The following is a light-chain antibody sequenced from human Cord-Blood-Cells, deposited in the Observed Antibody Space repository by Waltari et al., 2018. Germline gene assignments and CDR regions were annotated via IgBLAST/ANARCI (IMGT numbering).Light chain of an antibody. V-gene: IGLV2-8*01. J-gene: IGLJ1*01. CDR3: ISYAGSNNFYV. Sequence: QSALTQPPSASGSPGQSVTISCTGTSSDVGGYNYVSWYPQHPGKAPKLMIYEVSKRPSGVPDRCSGSKSGNTASPTVSGLQAEEEAANYCISYAGSNNFYVFGTGTKVTVL. CDR2: EVS. CDR1: SSDVGGYNY.